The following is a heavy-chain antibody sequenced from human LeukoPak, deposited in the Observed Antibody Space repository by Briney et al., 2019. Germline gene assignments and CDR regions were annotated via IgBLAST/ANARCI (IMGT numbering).Heavy chain of an antibody. Sequence: ASVKVSCKASGGTFSSYAISWVRQAPGQGLEWMGGIIPIFGTANYAQKFQGRVTITADESTSTAYMELSSLRSEDTAVYYCASGYCSGGSCYSTTDFDYWGQGTLVTVSS. D-gene: IGHD2-15*01. CDR1: GGTFSSYA. J-gene: IGHJ4*02. CDR2: IIPIFGTA. CDR3: ASGYCSGGSCYSTTDFDY. V-gene: IGHV1-69*13.